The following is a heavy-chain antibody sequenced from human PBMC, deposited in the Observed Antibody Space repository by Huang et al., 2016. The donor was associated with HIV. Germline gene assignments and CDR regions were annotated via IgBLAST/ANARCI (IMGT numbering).Heavy chain of an antibody. D-gene: IGHD3-3*01. J-gene: IGHJ4*02. CDR3: TRENYDFWSGYYKYYFDY. Sequence: EVQLVESGGGLVKPGRSLRLSCTASGFTFGDYAMSWFRQAPGKGLEWVGVIRSKASWGTTEYAASVKGRFTISRDDSKSIAYLQMNSLKIEDTAVYYCTRENYDFWSGYYKYYFDYWGQGTLVTVSS. CDR1: GFTFGDYA. V-gene: IGHV3-49*05. CDR2: IRSKASWGTT.